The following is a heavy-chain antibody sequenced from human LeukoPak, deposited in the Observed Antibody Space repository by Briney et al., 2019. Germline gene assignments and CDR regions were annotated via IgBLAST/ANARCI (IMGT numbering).Heavy chain of an antibody. CDR2: ISSSSSTI. CDR3: AREVRGGLWFGEGSKY. D-gene: IGHD3-10*01. V-gene: IGHV3-48*01. Sequence: PGGSLRLSCAASGFTFSSYSMNWVRQAPGKGLEWVSYISSSSSTIYYADSVKGRFTISRDNAKNSLYLQMNSLRAEDTAVYYCAREVRGGLWFGEGSKYWGQGTLVTVSS. J-gene: IGHJ4*02. CDR1: GFTFSSYS.